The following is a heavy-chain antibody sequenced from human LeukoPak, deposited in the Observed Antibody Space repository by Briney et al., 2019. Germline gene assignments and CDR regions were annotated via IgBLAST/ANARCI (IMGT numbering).Heavy chain of an antibody. D-gene: IGHD3-22*01. J-gene: IGHJ4*02. V-gene: IGHV4-59*01. CDR3: ARVMFRAYSSGYYFFDY. Sequence: SETLSLTCTVSSDSISSYYWSWIRQPPGKGLEWIGYIYYSGSTNYNPSLKGRVTISVDTSKNQFSLKLSSVTAADTALYYCARVMFRAYSSGYYFFDYWGQGTLVTASS. CDR2: IYYSGST. CDR1: SDSISSYY.